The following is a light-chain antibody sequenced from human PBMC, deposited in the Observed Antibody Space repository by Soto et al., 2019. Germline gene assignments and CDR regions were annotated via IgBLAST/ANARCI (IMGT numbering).Light chain of an antibody. CDR2: AAS. Sequence: DIEMTQSPSSVSASVGDRVTITCRASQDINRWIAWYQQKPGKAPNLLIYAASTLQGGVPPRFSGSGTGTDFTLTINRLQPEDFATYYCQQAKSFPLTLGGGTKVEIK. J-gene: IGKJ4*01. CDR3: QQAKSFPLT. CDR1: QDINRW. V-gene: IGKV1-12*01.